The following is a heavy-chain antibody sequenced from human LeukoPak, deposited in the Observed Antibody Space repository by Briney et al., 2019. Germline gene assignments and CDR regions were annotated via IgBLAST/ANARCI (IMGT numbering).Heavy chain of an antibody. Sequence: ASVKVACKASGYSLTSYGISWVRQAPGDWSEWIGWISAYIGKTNYAQKREGRVSMTTDTCTSPAYMELGSQISDAPAVSFRARGYATYPFDGWGQGTLVTAS. J-gene: IGHJ4*02. V-gene: IGHV1-18*01. CDR2: ISAYIGKT. CDR3: ARGYATYPFDG. CDR1: GYSLTSYG. D-gene: IGHD2-2*01.